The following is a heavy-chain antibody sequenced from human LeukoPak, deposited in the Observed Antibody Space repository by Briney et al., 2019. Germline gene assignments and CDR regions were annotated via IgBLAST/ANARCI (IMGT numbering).Heavy chain of an antibody. J-gene: IGHJ4*02. V-gene: IGHV4-34*01. D-gene: IGHD2-2*01. CDR1: GGSFSGYY. Sequence: PSETLSLTCAVYGGSFSGYYWSWLRQPPGKGLEWIGEINHSGSTNYNPSLKSRVTISVDTSKNQFSLKLSSVTAADTAVYYCARGFRHSYPPRYFDYWGQGTLVTVSS. CDR2: INHSGST. CDR3: ARGFRHSYPPRYFDY.